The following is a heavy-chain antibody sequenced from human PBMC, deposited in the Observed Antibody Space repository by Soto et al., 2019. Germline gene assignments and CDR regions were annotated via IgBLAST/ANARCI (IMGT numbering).Heavy chain of an antibody. CDR1: GFTFSSYS. V-gene: IGHV3-21*01. CDR2: ISSSSSYI. J-gene: IGHJ4*02. CDR3: ARDLTTAGKYYFDY. Sequence: PGGSLRLSCAACGFTFSSYSMNWVRQAPGKGLEWVSSISSSSSYIYYADSVKGRFTISRDNAKNSLYLQMNSLRAEDTAVYYCARDLTTAGKYYFDYWGQGTLVTVS. D-gene: IGHD4-4*01.